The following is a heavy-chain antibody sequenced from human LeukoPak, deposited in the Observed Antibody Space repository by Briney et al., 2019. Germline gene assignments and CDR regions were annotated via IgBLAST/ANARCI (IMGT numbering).Heavy chain of an antibody. J-gene: IGHJ4*02. CDR3: ARDNTVTTSRSLDY. CDR1: GFTFSSYS. Sequence: PGGSLRLSCAASGFTFSSYSMNWVRQAPGKGLEWVSSISSSSSYIYYADSVKGRFTISRDNAKNSLYLQMNSLRAEDTAVYYCARDNTVTTSRSLDYWGQGTLVTVSP. V-gene: IGHV3-21*01. CDR2: ISSSSSYI. D-gene: IGHD4-17*01.